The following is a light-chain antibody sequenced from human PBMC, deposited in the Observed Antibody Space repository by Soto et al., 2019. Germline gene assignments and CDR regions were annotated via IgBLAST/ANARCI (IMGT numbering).Light chain of an antibody. Sequence: EIVMTQSPATLSVSPGERATLSCRASQSVSSYLAWYQQKPCLPPRLLIYDPSTRATGSPDRFSGSGSGTDFTLPISSLQSADFAVYYCQQYSNWPPLYTVGRGTKLEIK. CDR1: QSVSSY. V-gene: IGKV3-15*01. CDR3: QQYSNWPPLYT. CDR2: DPS. J-gene: IGKJ2*01.